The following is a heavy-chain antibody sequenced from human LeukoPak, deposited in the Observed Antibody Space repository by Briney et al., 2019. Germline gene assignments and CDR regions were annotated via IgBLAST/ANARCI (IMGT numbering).Heavy chain of an antibody. CDR1: GGSFSGYY. V-gene: IGHV4-34*01. CDR3: ARERSLYDFWSGYLGGPFDY. CDR2: INHSGST. Sequence: PSETLSLTCAVYGGSFSGYYWSWIRQPPGKGLEWIGEINHSGSTYYNPSLKSRVTISVDTSKNQFSLKLSSVTAADTAVYYCARERSLYDFWSGYLGGPFDYWGQGTLVTVSS. D-gene: IGHD3-3*01. J-gene: IGHJ4*02.